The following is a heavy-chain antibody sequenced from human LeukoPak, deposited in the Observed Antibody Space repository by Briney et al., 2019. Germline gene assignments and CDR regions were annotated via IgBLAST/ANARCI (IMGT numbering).Heavy chain of an antibody. V-gene: IGHV1-69*13. CDR3: ARAPYSSGGSTNYCYSYYMDV. D-gene: IGHD6-19*01. Sequence: VASVTVSCTASGGTFSSYAVTWVRQAPGQGLEWMAGIIPIFGTADYAQKFQGRVTIAADESTSTAYMKLSSLRSEDTAVYYCARAPYSSGGSTNYCYSYYMDVWGTGTTVTVSS. CDR2: IIPIFGTA. CDR1: GGTFSSYA. J-gene: IGHJ6*03.